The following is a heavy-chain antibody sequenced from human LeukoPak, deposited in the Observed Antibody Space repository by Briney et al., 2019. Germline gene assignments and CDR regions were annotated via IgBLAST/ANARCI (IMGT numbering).Heavy chain of an antibody. CDR3: AALAVAGPFDY. CDR2: INPSGGST. J-gene: IGHJ4*02. Sequence: ASVKVSCKASGYTFTSYYMHWVRQAPGQGLEWMGIINPSGGSTSYAQKFQGRVTMTRDTSTGTVYMELSSLRSEDTAVYYCAALAVAGPFDYWGQGTLVTVSS. D-gene: IGHD6-19*01. CDR1: GYTFTSYY. V-gene: IGHV1-46*01.